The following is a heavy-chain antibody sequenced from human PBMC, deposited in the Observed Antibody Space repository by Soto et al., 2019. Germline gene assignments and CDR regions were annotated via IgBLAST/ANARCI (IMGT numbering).Heavy chain of an antibody. Sequence: QVQLQESGPGQVKSSETLSLTCTVSGGSMTSYYWSWIRKSAGKGLEWIGRIYISGLTNYNPSLESRATPAATTPKHPFSMRLSAVTATDTAVNYCGPDKGSYQETWFDPWGKGIRVSVSS. J-gene: IGHJ5*02. CDR1: GGSMTSYY. V-gene: IGHV4-4*07. CDR2: IYISGLT. D-gene: IGHD3-16*02. CDR3: GPDKGSYQETWFDP.